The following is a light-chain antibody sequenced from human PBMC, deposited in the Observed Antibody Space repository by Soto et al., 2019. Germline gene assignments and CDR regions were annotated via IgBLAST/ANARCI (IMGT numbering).Light chain of an antibody. Sequence: EIVLTQSPGTLSLSPGERATLSCRASQSITNNYLAWYQQKPGRAHRLLIYGASSRATGIPDRFSGSGSGTDFTHTISRLEPEDYAMYYGQQYGYLVTFGGGTKVDIK. CDR3: QQYGYLVT. CDR2: GAS. V-gene: IGKV3-20*01. J-gene: IGKJ4*01. CDR1: QSITNNY.